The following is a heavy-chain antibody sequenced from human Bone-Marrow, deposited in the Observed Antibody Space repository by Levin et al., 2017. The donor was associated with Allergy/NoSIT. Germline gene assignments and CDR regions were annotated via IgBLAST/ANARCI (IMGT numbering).Heavy chain of an antibody. CDR1: GGSFGGFH. V-gene: IGHV4-34*01. D-gene: IGHD3-22*01. CDR3: VRASYYYDGDY. CDR2: IHHSGYT. J-gene: IGHJ4*02. Sequence: GSLRLSCAVSGGSFGGFHWSWVRQPPGKGLEWIGDIHHSGYTSYNPSLESRVTISIDTSNNQFFLSLTSVTAADTAVYYCVRASYYYDGDYWGQGTLITVSS.